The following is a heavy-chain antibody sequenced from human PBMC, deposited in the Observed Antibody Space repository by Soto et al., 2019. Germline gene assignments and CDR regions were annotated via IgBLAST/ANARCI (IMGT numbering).Heavy chain of an antibody. CDR3: AKAPRYSSSHADWFDP. V-gene: IGHV3-23*01. CDR2: ISGSGGST. CDR1: GLTLSSYA. Sequence: GSLRLSCAASGLTLSSYAMSWVRQAPGKGLEWVSAISGSGGSTYYADSVKGRFTISRDNSKNTLYLQMNSLRAEDTAVYYCAKAPRYSSSHADWFDPWGQGTLVTVSS. D-gene: IGHD6-6*01. J-gene: IGHJ5*02.